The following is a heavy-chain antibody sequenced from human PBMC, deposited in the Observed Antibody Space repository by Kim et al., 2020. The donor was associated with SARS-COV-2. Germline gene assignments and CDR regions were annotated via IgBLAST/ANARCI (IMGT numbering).Heavy chain of an antibody. V-gene: IGHV4-39*01. Sequence: SETLSLTCSVSGASIKNSDSYWGWIRQSPGKGLEWIGSFSYSGTTYYNPSLKSRVTISVDTSNNHLSLTMRSATAADTALYYCARQAPRLLWFGALGDFDYRGQGTLVAVSS. D-gene: IGHD3-10*01. CDR1: GASIKNSDSY. CDR2: FSYSGTT. J-gene: IGHJ4*02. CDR3: ARQAPRLLWFGALGDFDY.